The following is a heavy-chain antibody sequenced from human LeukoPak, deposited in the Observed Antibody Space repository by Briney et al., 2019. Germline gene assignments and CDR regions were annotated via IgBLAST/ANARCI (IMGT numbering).Heavy chain of an antibody. CDR1: GYTFTGYY. V-gene: IGHV1-2*02. J-gene: IGHJ4*02. CDR3: ARGPDIVVVPAAIWGLWDFDY. D-gene: IGHD2-2*02. CDR2: INPNSGGT. Sequence: VKVSCKASGYTFTGYYMHWVRQAPGQGLEWMGWINPNSGGTNYAQKFQGRVTITRDTSISTAYMELSRLRSDDTAVYYCARGPDIVVVPAAIWGLWDFDYWGQGTLVTVSS.